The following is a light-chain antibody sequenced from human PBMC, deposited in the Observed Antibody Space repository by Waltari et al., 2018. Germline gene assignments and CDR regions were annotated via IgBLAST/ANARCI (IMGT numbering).Light chain of an antibody. CDR2: AVT. CDR1: SNDVGASNF. V-gene: IGLV2-14*01. CDR3: SSFTDTHTLL. Sequence: QSALTQPASVSGSPGQSITISCTGTSNDVGASNFVSWYQQHPGRAPQLVVYAVTERPSGISYRFSGSKSANTASLTISGLLPEDEAIYYCSSFTDTHTLLFGGGTTVTVL. J-gene: IGLJ2*01.